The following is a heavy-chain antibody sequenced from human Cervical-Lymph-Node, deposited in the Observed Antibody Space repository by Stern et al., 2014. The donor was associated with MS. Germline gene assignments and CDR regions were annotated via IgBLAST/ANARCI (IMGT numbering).Heavy chain of an antibody. V-gene: IGHV4-39*01. CDR1: GGSISSSSYY. Sequence: QVQLQESGPGLVKPSETLSLTCTVSGGSISSSSYYWGWIRQPPGKGLEWIGTIYYSGSTYYSPSLKSRVTISVDTSKKQFSLQLSSVTAADTAVYYCAFNFWSGYYYFDYWGQGTLVTVSS. CDR3: AFNFWSGYYYFDY. J-gene: IGHJ4*02. D-gene: IGHD3-3*01. CDR2: IYYSGST.